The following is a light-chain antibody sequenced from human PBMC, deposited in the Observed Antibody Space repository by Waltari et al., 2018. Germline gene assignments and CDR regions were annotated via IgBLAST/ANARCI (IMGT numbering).Light chain of an antibody. CDR2: GVS. V-gene: IGLV2-14*03. J-gene: IGLJ1*01. Sequence: QSALTQPASVSGSPGQSITISCNGTSSNVGGYNYVSWYQKHLGKAPKLMIYGVSNRPSGVSARFSGSKSGNTASLTISGLQAEYEADYYCSSYASSTTRVFGSGTKVTVL. CDR3: SSYASSTTRV. CDR1: SSNVGGYNY.